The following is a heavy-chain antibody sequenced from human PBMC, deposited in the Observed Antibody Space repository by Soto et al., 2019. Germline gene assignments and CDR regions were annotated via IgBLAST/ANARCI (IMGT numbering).Heavy chain of an antibody. CDR1: GYTLTRYY. CDR3: ARDLYYYDSSGYLMGV. J-gene: IGHJ6*02. Sequence: GASVKVSCKASGYTLTRYYMHWVRQAPGQGLEWMGIINPSGGSTSYAQKFQGRVTMTRDTSTSTVYMELSSLRSEDTAVYYCARDLYYYDSSGYLMGVWGQGTTVTVSS. D-gene: IGHD3-22*01. CDR2: INPSGGST. V-gene: IGHV1-46*01.